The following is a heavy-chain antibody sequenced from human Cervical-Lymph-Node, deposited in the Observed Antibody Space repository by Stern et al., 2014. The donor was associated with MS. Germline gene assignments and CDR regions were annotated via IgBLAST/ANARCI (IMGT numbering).Heavy chain of an antibody. CDR2: IKQDGSEK. V-gene: IGHV3-7*01. J-gene: IGHJ6*02. D-gene: IGHD6-19*01. CDR1: GFTFSSYW. Sequence: EVQLVQSGGGLVQPGGSLRLSCAASGFTFSSYWMSWVRQAPGQGLEWVANIKQDGSEKYYVDSVKGRFTISRDNAKNSLYLQMNSLRAEDTAVDYCARMGSSGWYEYYYYYYGMDVWGQGTTVTVSS. CDR3: ARMGSSGWYEYYYYYYGMDV.